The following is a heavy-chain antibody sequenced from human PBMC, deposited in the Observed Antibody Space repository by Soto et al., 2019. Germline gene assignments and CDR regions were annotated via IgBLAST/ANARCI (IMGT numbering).Heavy chain of an antibody. D-gene: IGHD3-10*01. CDR2: ISGSGGTT. V-gene: IGHV3-23*01. Sequence: GSLRLSCAASGFTFSSYAMSWVRQAPGKGLEWVSAISGSGGTTYYADSVKGRFTISRDNSKNTLYLQMNSLRAEDTAVYYCAKAGGPMVRGAAFYFDYWGQGTLVTVSS. CDR1: GFTFSSYA. J-gene: IGHJ4*02. CDR3: AKAGGPMVRGAAFYFDY.